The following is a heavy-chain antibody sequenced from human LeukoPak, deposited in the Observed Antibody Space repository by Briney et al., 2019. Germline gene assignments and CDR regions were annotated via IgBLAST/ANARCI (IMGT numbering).Heavy chain of an antibody. V-gene: IGHV1-2*02. CDR2: INPNSGGT. J-gene: IGHJ6*02. CDR1: GYTFTGYY. D-gene: IGHD1-14*01. CDR3: ARYPRGGPGTPAGMDV. Sequence: ASVKVSCKASGYTFTGYYMHWVRQAPGQGLEWMGWINPNSGGTNYAQKFQGRVTMTRDTSISTAYMELSRLRSDDTAVYYCARYPRGGPGTPAGMDVWGQGTTVTVSS.